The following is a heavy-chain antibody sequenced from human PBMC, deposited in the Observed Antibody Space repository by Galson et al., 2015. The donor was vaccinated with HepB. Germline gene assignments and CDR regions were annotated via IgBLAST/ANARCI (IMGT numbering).Heavy chain of an antibody. D-gene: IGHD2-15*01. CDR2: ISSSSSYI. J-gene: IGHJ6*02. Sequence: SLRLSCAASGFTFSSYSMNWVRQAPGKGLEWVSSISSSSSYIYYADSVKGRFTISRDNAKNSLYLQMNSLRAEDTAVYYCARAPIEINCSVGSCYSGYYYGMDVWGQGTTVTVSS. V-gene: IGHV3-21*01. CDR3: ARAPIEINCSVGSCYSGYYYGMDV. CDR1: GFTFSSYS.